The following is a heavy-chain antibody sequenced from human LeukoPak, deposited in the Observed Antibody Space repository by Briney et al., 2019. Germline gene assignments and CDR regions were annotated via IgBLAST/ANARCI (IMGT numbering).Heavy chain of an antibody. J-gene: IGHJ4*02. V-gene: IGHV3-23*01. CDR3: AKFNAIIVAGTSFDY. D-gene: IGHD5-12*01. CDR1: GFTFSSYA. CDR2: ISGSGGST. Sequence: QPGGSLRLSCAASGFTFSSYAMSWVRQAPGKGPEWVSAISGSGGSTYYADSVKGRFTISRDNSKNTLYLQMNSLRAEDTAVYYCAKFNAIIVAGTSFDYWGQGTQVTVSS.